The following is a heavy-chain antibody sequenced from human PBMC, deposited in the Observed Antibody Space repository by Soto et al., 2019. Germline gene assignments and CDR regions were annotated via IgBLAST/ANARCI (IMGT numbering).Heavy chain of an antibody. V-gene: IGHV4-38-2*01. Sequence: SSETLSLTCAVSGYSISSGYYWGWIRQPPGKGLEWIGSIYHSGSTYYNPSLKSRVTISVDTSKNQFSLKLSSVTAADTAVYYCARGLQYGGNSAYWGQGTLVTVSS. CDR2: IYHSGST. J-gene: IGHJ4*02. D-gene: IGHD2-21*02. CDR1: GYSISSGYY. CDR3: ARGLQYGGNSAY.